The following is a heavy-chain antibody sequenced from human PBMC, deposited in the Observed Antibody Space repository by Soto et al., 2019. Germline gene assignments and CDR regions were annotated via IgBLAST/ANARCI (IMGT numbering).Heavy chain of an antibody. J-gene: IGHJ4*02. Sequence: ASVKVSCKASGYSFTNYPIAWVRRAPGQGLEWMGWISAYSGDTNYAQKFQGRVTMTRDTSTTTAYLELRSLRSDDTAVYYCARAITLMFLAPGYWGQATLVTASS. CDR1: GYSFTNYP. D-gene: IGHD5-12*01. CDR3: ARAITLMFLAPGY. CDR2: ISAYSGDT. V-gene: IGHV1-18*01.